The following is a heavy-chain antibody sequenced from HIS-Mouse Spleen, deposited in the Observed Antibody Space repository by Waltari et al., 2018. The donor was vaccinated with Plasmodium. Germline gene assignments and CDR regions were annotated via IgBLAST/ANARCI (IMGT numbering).Heavy chain of an antibody. CDR1: GFTFSSYW. D-gene: IGHD6-13*01. Sequence: EVQLVESGGGLVQPGGSLRLSCAASGFTFSSYWMSWVRQAPGKGMEWLANIKQDGSEKDYVDSVKGRFTISRDNAKNSLYLQMNSLRAEDTAVYYCASSWYWYFDLWGRGTLVTVSS. CDR3: ASSWYWYFDL. CDR2: IKQDGSEK. J-gene: IGHJ2*01. V-gene: IGHV3-7*01.